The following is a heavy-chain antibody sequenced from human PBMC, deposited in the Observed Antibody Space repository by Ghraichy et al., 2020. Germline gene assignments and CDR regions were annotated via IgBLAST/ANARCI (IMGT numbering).Heavy chain of an antibody. CDR2: LRSKTYGGTT. CDR1: GVTFGDYG. CDR3: TRLSGWFYFDY. Sequence: GESLNISCTASGVTFGDYGVTWVRQAPGKGLEWVGLLRSKTYGGTTEYAASVKDRFTISRDDSKSIAYLQMNSLKTDDTAVYYCTRLSGWFYFDYWGQGTLVTVSS. D-gene: IGHD6-19*01. J-gene: IGHJ4*02. V-gene: IGHV3-49*04.